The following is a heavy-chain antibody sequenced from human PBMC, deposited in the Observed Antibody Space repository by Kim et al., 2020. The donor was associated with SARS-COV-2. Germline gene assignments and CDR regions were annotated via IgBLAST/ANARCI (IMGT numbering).Heavy chain of an antibody. V-gene: IGHV3-73*01. CDR3: TSQAAAGSNAFDI. D-gene: IGHD6-13*01. Sequence: AYAASVKGRFTISRDDSKNTTYLQMNSLKTEDTAVYYCTSQAAAGSNAFDIWGQGTMVTVSS. J-gene: IGHJ3*02.